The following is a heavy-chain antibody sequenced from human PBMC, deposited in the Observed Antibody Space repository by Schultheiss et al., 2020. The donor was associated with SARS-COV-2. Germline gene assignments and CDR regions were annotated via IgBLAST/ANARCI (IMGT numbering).Heavy chain of an antibody. D-gene: IGHD2-2*01. CDR2: IYHSGST. J-gene: IGHJ6*02. CDR3: ARAYCSSTTCYAYGLDV. V-gene: IGHV4-38-2*01. CDR1: GYSIRSGYY. Sequence: SETLSLTCAVSGYSIRSGYYWGWIRQPPGKGLEWIGSIYHSGSTYYNPSLKSRVTISVDTSNNQFSLKLSSVTAADTAVYYCARAYCSSTTCYAYGLDVWGQGTTVTVSS.